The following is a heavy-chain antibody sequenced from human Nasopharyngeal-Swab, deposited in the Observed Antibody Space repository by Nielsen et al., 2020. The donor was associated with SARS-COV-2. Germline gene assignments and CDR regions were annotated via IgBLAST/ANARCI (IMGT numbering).Heavy chain of an antibody. J-gene: IGHJ6*02. D-gene: IGHD1-20*01. CDR3: ARINWNYYYYYGIDV. V-gene: IGHV4-61*02. Sequence: WIRQPPGKGLEWIGRIYTSGSTNYNPSLKSRITISVDTSKNQFSLKLSSVTAADTAVYYCARINWNYYYYYGIDVWGQGTTVTVSS. CDR2: IYTSGST.